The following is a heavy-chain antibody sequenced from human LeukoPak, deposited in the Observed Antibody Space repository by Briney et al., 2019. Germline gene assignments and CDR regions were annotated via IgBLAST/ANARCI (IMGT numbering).Heavy chain of an antibody. CDR3: ARDRYYDSGSYYN. CDR1: GYSISSGYY. J-gene: IGHJ4*02. CDR2: IYHSGST. D-gene: IGHD3-10*01. V-gene: IGHV4-38-2*02. Sequence: SETLSLTCTVSGYSISSGYYWGWIRQPPGKGLEWIGSIYHSGSTNYNPSLKSRVTISVDTSKNQFSLKLSSVTAADTAVYYCARDRYYDSGSYYNWGQGTLVTVSS.